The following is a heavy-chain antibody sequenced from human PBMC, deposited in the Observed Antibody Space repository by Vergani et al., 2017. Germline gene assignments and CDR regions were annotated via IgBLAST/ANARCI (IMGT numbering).Heavy chain of an antibody. CDR3: ARRGIAAPIDY. CDR2: IYYSGST. CDR1: GGSISSSSYY. D-gene: IGHD6-13*01. V-gene: IGHV4-39*01. Sequence: QLQLQESGPGLVKPSETLSLTCTVSGGSISSSSYYWGWIRQPPGKWLEWIGSIYYSGSTYYNPSLKSRVTISVDTSKNQFSLKLSSVTAADTAVYYCARRGIAAPIDYWGQGTLVTVSS. J-gene: IGHJ4*02.